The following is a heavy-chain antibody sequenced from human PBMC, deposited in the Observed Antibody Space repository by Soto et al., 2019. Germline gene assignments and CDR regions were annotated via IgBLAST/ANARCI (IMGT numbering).Heavy chain of an antibody. CDR3: AKGKHRGAWYYYGMDV. Sequence: QVPLVEFGGGVVQPGRSLRLSCAASGFTFSSYGMHWVRQAPGKGLEWVAVISYDGSNKYYADSVKGRFTISRDNSKNTLYLQMNSLRAEDTAVYYCAKGKHRGAWYYYGMDVWGQGTTVTVSS. CDR1: GFTFSSYG. D-gene: IGHD3-10*01. V-gene: IGHV3-30*18. CDR2: ISYDGSNK. J-gene: IGHJ6*02.